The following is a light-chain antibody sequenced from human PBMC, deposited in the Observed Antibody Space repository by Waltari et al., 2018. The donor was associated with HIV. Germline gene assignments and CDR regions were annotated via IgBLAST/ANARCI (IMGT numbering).Light chain of an antibody. CDR1: SSDVGGYNY. Sequence: QSALTQPASVSGSPGQSITISCTGTSSDVGGYNYVCWYQQHPGKAPKFMFYDVSKRPAGVINRFSASKSGNTASLTISGLQAEDEADYYCISYTSSSTYVFGTGTKVTVL. CDR3: ISYTSSSTYV. CDR2: DVS. V-gene: IGLV2-14*01. J-gene: IGLJ1*01.